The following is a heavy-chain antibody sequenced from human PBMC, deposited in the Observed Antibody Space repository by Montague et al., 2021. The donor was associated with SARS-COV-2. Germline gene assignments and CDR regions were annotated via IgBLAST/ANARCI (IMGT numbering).Heavy chain of an antibody. V-gene: IGHV2-5*02. CDR3: AHRRPLWGYFDY. CDR2: XXWGDDK. D-gene: IGHD7-27*01. CDR1: GFSLSTSGVG. J-gene: IGHJ4*02. Sequence: PALVKPTQTLTLTCTFSGFSLSTSGVGVGWIRQPPGKALEWLALXXWGDDKRYSPSLKSRLTITKDTSKNQVVLTMTNMDPVDTATYYCAHRRPLWGYFDYWGQGTLVTVSS.